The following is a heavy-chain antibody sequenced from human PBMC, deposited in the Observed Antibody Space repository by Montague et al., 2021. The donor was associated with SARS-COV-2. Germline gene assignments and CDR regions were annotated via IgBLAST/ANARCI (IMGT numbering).Heavy chain of an antibody. CDR1: GGSISSYY. CDR3: ARKGSGRSDLAY. D-gene: IGHD1-26*01. V-gene: IGHV4-59*12. CDR2: IYYSGST. J-gene: IGHJ4*02. Sequence: SETLSLTCTVSGGSISSYYWSWIRQPPGKGLEWIGYIYYSGSTNYSPSLKSRVTISVDTSKNQFSLRLTSVTAADTAIYYCARKGSGRSDLAYWGQGTLVTVSS.